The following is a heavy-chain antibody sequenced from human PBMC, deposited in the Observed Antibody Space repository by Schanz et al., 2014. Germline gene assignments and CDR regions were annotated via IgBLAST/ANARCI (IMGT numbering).Heavy chain of an antibody. V-gene: IGHV3-7*01. CDR3: VRDSPGDWENFGGPPPSHYEN. Sequence: EVQLVESEGGLVQPGGSLRLSCAGSGFSFSDYWMGWVRQAPGKGLEWVANIKKDGSENYYADSVKGRFIISRDNAKSSQYLQMNILREEDTAVYYCVRDSPGDWENFGGPPPSHYENWGQGTLVTVSS. D-gene: IGHD3-10*01. J-gene: IGHJ4*02. CDR1: GFSFSDYW. CDR2: IKKDGSEN.